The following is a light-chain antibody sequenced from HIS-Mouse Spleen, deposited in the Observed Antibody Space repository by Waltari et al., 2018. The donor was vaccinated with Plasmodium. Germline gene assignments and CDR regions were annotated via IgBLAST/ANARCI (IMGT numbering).Light chain of an antibody. CDR1: KLGDKY. Sequence: SYELTQPPSVSVSPGQTASITCSGDKLGDKYACWYQQKPGQSPVLVIYQDSKRPSGSPERFSGYNFGNTATLTISGTQAMDEADYYCQAWDSSTAVFGGGTKLTVL. J-gene: IGLJ2*01. CDR2: QDS. V-gene: IGLV3-1*01. CDR3: QAWDSSTAV.